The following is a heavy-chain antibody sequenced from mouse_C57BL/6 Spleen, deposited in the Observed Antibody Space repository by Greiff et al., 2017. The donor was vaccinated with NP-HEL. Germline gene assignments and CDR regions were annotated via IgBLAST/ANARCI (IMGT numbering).Heavy chain of an antibody. Sequence: EVQLQESGPELVKPGASVKIFCKASGYSFTGYYMNWVKQSPEKSLEWIGEINPSTGGTTYNQKFKAKATLTVDKSSSTAYMQLKSLTSEDSAVYYCASRSRGMDYWGQGTSVTVSS. V-gene: IGHV1-42*01. D-gene: IGHD1-1*01. CDR2: INPSTGGT. CDR3: ASRSRGMDY. J-gene: IGHJ4*01. CDR1: GYSFTGYY.